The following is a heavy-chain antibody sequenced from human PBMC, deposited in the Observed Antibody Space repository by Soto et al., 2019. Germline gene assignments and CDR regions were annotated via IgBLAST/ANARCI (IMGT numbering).Heavy chain of an antibody. CDR3: ARRPRGDYHYDY. D-gene: IGHD4-17*01. Sequence: QVQLQESGPRLVKPSETLSLTCTVSGGSISPYYWSWIRQPPGKGLEWIGYIYYSGSTNSNPSLKSRVTISVDTSRNQFSLKLSSVTAADTAVYYCARRPRGDYHYDYWGQGTLVTVSS. J-gene: IGHJ4*02. CDR2: IYYSGST. V-gene: IGHV4-59*01. CDR1: GGSISPYY.